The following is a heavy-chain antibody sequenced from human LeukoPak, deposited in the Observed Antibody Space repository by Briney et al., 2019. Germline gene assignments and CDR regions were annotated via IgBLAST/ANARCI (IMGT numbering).Heavy chain of an antibody. CDR1: GFTFSDHY. Sequence: GGSLRLSCAASGFTFSDHYMDWVRQAPGKGLEWVGRTSNKAKSYTTEYAASVKDRFTISRDESKNSLYLQMNRLKTEGTSVYYCARVTGAYYFDYWGQGTLVTVSS. V-gene: IGHV3-72*01. CDR2: TSNKAKSYTT. D-gene: IGHD1-20*01. J-gene: IGHJ4*02. CDR3: ARVTGAYYFDY.